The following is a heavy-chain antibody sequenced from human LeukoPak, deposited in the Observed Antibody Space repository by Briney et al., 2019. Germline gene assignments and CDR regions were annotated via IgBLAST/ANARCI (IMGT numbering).Heavy chain of an antibody. Sequence: PSETLSLTCTVSGGSISSSSYFWGWIRQPPGKGLEWIGSIYYSGSTYYNPSLKSRVTISIDTSKKQFSLKLSSVTAADTAVYYCAICRDYGGSPFDYWGQGTLVTVSS. J-gene: IGHJ4*02. CDR2: IYYSGST. CDR1: GGSISSSSYF. CDR3: AICRDYGGSPFDY. V-gene: IGHV4-39*07. D-gene: IGHD4-23*01.